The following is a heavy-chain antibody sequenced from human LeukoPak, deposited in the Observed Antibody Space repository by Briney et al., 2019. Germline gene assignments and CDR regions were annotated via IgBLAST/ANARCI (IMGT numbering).Heavy chain of an antibody. J-gene: IGHJ6*02. V-gene: IGHV1-8*01. Sequence: ASVRVSCKSSGYTFTSYDINWVRQATGQGLEWMGWMNPNSGSTGYAQKFQGRVTMTRSTSISTAYMELSSLRSEDTAVYYCAKDRHSCDSPTCYSGLDVWGQGTTVTVSS. D-gene: IGHD2-2*01. CDR3: AKDRHSCDSPTCYSGLDV. CDR1: GYTFTSYD. CDR2: MNPNSGST.